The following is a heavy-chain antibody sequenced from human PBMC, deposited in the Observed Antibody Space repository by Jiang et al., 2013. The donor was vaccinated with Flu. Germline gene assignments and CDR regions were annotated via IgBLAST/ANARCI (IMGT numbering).Heavy chain of an antibody. CDR1: TELS. CDR2: FDPEDGET. V-gene: IGHV1-24*01. J-gene: IGHJ5*02. CDR3: ASTRSFNNWFDP. Sequence: TELSMHWVRQAPGKGLEWMGGFDPEDGETIYAQKFQGRVTMTEDTSTDTAYMELSSLRSEDTAVYYCASTRSFNNWFDPWGQGTLVTVSS.